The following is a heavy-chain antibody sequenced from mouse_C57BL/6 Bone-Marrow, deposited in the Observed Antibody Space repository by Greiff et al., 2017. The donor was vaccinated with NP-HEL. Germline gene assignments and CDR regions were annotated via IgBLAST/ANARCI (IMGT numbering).Heavy chain of an antibody. J-gene: IGHJ2*01. CDR3: ARSPSYYGSSSFDY. CDR2: IDPSDSET. D-gene: IGHD1-1*01. V-gene: IGHV1-52*01. Sequence: QVQLQQPGAELVRPGSSVKLSCKASGYTFTSYWMHWVKQRPIQGLEWIGNIDPSDSETHYNQKFKDKATLTVDKSSSTAYMQLSSLTSEDSAVYYCARSPSYYGSSSFDYWGKGTTLTVSS. CDR1: GYTFTSYW.